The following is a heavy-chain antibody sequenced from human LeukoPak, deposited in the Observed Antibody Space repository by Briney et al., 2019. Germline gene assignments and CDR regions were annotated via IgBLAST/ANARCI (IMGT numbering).Heavy chain of an antibody. D-gene: IGHD2-2*01. V-gene: IGHV3-30*02. CDR3: AKDGVVVAPAAIGV. J-gene: IGHJ4*02. CDR2: IRYDRSDK. Sequence: GGSLRHSCVASGFTFSSYWMSWVRQAPGKGLEWVAFIRYDRSDKYYADSVKGRFTISRDNSKNTLYLQMNSLRAEDTAVYYCAKDGVVVAPAAIGVWGQGTLVTVSS. CDR1: GFTFSSYW.